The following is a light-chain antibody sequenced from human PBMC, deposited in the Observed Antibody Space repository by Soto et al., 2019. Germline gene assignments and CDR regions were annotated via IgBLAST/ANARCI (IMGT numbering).Light chain of an antibody. Sequence: IQMNQSPYSLSASVGDRVTITCRASQSISSYLNSYQQKPGKAPKLLIYAASSLQSGVPSRFSGSGSGTDFTLTISSLQPEDFATYYCQQSYSTPFTFGPGTKVDIK. CDR3: QQSYSTPFT. CDR2: AAS. V-gene: IGKV1-39*01. CDR1: QSISSY. J-gene: IGKJ3*01.